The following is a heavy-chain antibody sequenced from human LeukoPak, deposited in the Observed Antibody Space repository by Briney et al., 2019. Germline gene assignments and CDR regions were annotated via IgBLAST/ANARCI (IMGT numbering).Heavy chain of an antibody. J-gene: IGHJ4*02. V-gene: IGHV1-46*01. CDR2: INPSGGST. CDR3: ARGRPKVETFDY. CDR1: GYTFTSYY. Sequence: ASVKVSCKASGYTFTSYYMHWVRQAPGQGLEWMGIINPSGGSTSYAQKFQGRVTMTRVTSTSTVYMELSNLRSEDTAVYYCARGRPKVETFDYWGQGTLVTVSS.